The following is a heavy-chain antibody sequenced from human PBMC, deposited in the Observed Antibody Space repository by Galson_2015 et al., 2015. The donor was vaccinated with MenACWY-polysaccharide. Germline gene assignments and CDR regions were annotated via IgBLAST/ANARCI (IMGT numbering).Heavy chain of an antibody. CDR3: ARHHDYFDSSGYFAYGMDV. CDR2: IYPDNSET. D-gene: IGHD3-22*01. Sequence: IYPDNSETKYSPSFQGQVTISADKSTNTAYLQWSSLKASDTAMYYCARHHDYFDSSGYFAYGMDVWGQGTTVTVSS. V-gene: IGHV5-51*01. J-gene: IGHJ6*02.